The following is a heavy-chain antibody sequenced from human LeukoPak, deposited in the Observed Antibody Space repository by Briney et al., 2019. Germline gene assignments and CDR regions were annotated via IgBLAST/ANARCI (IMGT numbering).Heavy chain of an antibody. V-gene: IGHV4-39*07. J-gene: IGHJ4*02. Sequence: SETLSLTCSVSGGSISSTSYYWGWIRQPPGKGLEWIGSIYYSGSTYYNPSLKSRVTISVDTSKNQFSLKLSSVTAADTAVYYCARKYSGSYGGFDYWGQGTLVTVSS. CDR1: GGSISSTSYY. D-gene: IGHD1-26*01. CDR2: IYYSGST. CDR3: ARKYSGSYGGFDY.